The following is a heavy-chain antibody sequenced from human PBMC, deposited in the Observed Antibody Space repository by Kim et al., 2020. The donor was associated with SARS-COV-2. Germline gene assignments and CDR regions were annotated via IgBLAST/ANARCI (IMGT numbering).Heavy chain of an antibody. D-gene: IGHD2-2*03. J-gene: IGHJ4*02. Sequence: GGSLRLSCAASGFTFSSYAMHWVRQAPGKGLEWVAVISYDGSNKYYADSVKGRFTISRDNSKNTLYLQMNSLRAEDTAVYYCAREGGYCSSTSCLVDYWGQGTLVTVSS. CDR1: GFTFSSYA. CDR3: AREGGYCSSTSCLVDY. V-gene: IGHV3-30*04. CDR2: ISYDGSNK.